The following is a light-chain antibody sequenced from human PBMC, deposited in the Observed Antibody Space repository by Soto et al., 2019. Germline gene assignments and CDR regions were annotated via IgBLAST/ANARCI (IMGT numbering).Light chain of an antibody. CDR3: SSYTSSSTFVV. CDR1: SSDVGGYNY. Sequence: QSALTQPASVSGSPGQSITISCTGTSSDVGGYNYVSWYQQHPGKAPKLMIYDVSNRPSGVSNRLSGSKSGNTASLTISGLHAEDEADYYCSSYTSSSTFVVFGGRTQLTVL. V-gene: IGLV2-14*01. CDR2: DVS. J-gene: IGLJ2*01.